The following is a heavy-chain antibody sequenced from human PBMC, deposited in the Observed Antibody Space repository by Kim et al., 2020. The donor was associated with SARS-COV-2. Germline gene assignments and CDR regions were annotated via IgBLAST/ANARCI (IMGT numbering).Heavy chain of an antibody. Sequence: SVKVSCKASGGTFSSYAINWVRQAPGQGLEWMGGIIPIFGTANYAQKFQGRVTITADESTSTVYMELSSLRSEDTAVYYCAREEGVRGPSVGCFDYWGQGTLVTVSS. CDR1: GGTFSSYA. V-gene: IGHV1-69*13. J-gene: IGHJ4*02. D-gene: IGHD3-10*01. CDR3: AREEGVRGPSVGCFDY. CDR2: IIPIFGTA.